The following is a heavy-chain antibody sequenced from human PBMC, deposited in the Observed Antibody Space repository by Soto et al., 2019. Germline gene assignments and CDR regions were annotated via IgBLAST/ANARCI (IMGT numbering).Heavy chain of an antibody. J-gene: IGHJ6*02. CDR2: IWYDGSNK. D-gene: IGHD3-10*01. CDR3: ARCSQDSGSYPKYYSYGMDV. CDR1: RFTFSIYG. V-gene: IGHV3-33*01. Sequence: SLRLSSASSRFTFSIYGMDWARQAPGKGLEWVAAIWYDGSNKYYADSVKGRFTISRDNSKNTLYLQMNSLRAEDTVVYYCARCSQDSGSYPKYYSYGMDVWGQGTTVTVSS.